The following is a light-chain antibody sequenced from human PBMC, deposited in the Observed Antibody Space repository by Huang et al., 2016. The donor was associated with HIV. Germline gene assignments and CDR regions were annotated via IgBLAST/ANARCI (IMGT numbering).Light chain of an antibody. CDR3: QQRRSWPWT. CDR1: QSVWRD. Sequence: EIALTQSPATLSLSPGARATLSCRASQSVWRDLAWYQHKPGQAPRLLIYDASNRATGIPARFSGSVSGTDFTLTIGSLDPADFAVYYCQQRRSWPWTFGQGTKVEIK. V-gene: IGKV3-11*01. CDR2: DAS. J-gene: IGKJ1*01.